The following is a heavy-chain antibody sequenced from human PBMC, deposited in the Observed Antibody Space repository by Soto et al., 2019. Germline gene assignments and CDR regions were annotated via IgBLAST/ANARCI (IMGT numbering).Heavy chain of an antibody. Sequence: QITLKESGPTLVKPTQTLTLTCAFSGFSLSTTGVGVGWIRQPPGKALEWLALIYWDDDKRYNPSLKSRLTITKEPSKYQVGLTMTYMDPVDTPTYYCVQSRCGGDCLQSYPSHSHYGLDVWGQGTTVTVSS. CDR3: VQSRCGGDCLQSYPSHSHYGLDV. CDR1: GFSLSTTGVG. V-gene: IGHV2-5*02. D-gene: IGHD2-21*01. CDR2: IYWDDDK. J-gene: IGHJ6*02.